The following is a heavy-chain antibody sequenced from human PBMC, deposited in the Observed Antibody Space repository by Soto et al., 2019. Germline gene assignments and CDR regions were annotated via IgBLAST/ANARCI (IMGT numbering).Heavy chain of an antibody. Sequence: SETLSLTCTVSGGSISSGGYYWSWIRQHPGKGLEWIGYIYYSGSTYYNPSLKSRVTISVDTSKNQFSLKLSSVTAADTAVYYCAIVNYYYDSRANFDYRGQGTLVTVSS. J-gene: IGHJ4*02. V-gene: IGHV4-31*03. D-gene: IGHD3-22*01. CDR2: IYYSGST. CDR3: AIVNYYYDSRANFDY. CDR1: GGSISSGGYY.